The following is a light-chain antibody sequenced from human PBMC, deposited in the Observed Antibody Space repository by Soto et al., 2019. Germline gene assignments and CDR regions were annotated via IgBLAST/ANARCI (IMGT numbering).Light chain of an antibody. Sequence: DIPMTQSPSSLSASVGDRVTITCRASQSISSYLNWYQQKPGKAPKLLIYAASSLQSWVPSRFRGRGSGTDFTLTISSLQPEDFTSYYCPQSYSTSLAFGQGTKVEIK. CDR3: PQSYSTSLA. J-gene: IGKJ1*01. CDR2: AAS. V-gene: IGKV1-39*01. CDR1: QSISSY.